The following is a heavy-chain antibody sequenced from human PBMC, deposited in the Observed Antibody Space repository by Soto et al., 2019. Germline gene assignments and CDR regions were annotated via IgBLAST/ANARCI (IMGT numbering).Heavy chain of an antibody. V-gene: IGHV4-61*01. Sequence: ASETLSLTCTVSGGSVSSGSYYWSWIRQPPGKGLEWIGYTYYSGSTNYNPSLKSRVTISVDTSKNQFSLKLSSVTAADTAVYYCAREKIVVVPAATRYYYYYGMDVWGQGTTVTVSS. D-gene: IGHD2-2*01. J-gene: IGHJ6*02. CDR2: TYYSGST. CDR3: AREKIVVVPAATRYYYYYGMDV. CDR1: GGSVSSGSYY.